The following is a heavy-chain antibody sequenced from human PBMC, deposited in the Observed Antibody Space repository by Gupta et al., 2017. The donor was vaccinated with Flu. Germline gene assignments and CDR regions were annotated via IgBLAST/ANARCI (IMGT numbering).Heavy chain of an antibody. J-gene: IGHJ4*02. CDR1: GGSFSGYY. D-gene: IGHD5-18*01. V-gene: IGHV4-34*01. CDR2: INHSGST. CDR3: ARVGSAAGYRTNYFDY. Sequence: QVQLQQWGAGLLKPSETLSLTCAVYGGSFSGYYWSWIRQPPGKGLEWIGEINHSGSTNYNPSLKSRVTISVDTSKNQFSLKLSSVTAADTAVYYCARVGSAAGYRTNYFDYWGQGTLVTVSS.